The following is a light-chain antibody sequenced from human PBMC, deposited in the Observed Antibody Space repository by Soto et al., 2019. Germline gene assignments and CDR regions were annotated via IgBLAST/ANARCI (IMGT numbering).Light chain of an antibody. CDR2: PAS. J-gene: IGKJ2*01. Sequence: EIVMTQSPATLSVSPGERATLSCRASQSITTNLAWYQQTPGQAPRLLIYPASTRATSIPARFSGSGSGTEFTLTISSLQSEDFAVYYCQQYNNFLSYTFGQGTKLEIK. V-gene: IGKV3-15*01. CDR3: QQYNNFLSYT. CDR1: QSITTN.